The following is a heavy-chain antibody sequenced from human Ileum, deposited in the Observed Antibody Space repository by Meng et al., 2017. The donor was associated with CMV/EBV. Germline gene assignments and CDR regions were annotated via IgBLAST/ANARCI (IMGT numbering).Heavy chain of an antibody. CDR2: VHGARGT. Sequence: SETLSLTCTVSGDSITTYFWTWIRQVPGKGREYIGYVHGARGTNYNPSFKRRVTISADTSKDQLFLSLSSVTAADTAVYYCARGRWTGGWFDPWGQGILVTVSS. J-gene: IGHJ5*02. CDR1: GDSITTYF. CDR3: ARGRWTGGWFDP. V-gene: IGHV4-59*12. D-gene: IGHD3/OR15-3a*01.